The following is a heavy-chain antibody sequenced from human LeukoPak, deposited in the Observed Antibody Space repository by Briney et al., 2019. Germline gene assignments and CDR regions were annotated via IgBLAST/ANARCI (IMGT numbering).Heavy chain of an antibody. V-gene: IGHV4-34*01. CDR3: AGDVVVVPAAIHHGMDV. D-gene: IGHD2-2*01. J-gene: IGHJ6*02. CDR1: GGSFSDYF. Sequence: PSETLSLTCAVYGGSFSDYFWGWIRQPPGKGLEWIGEINHSGRTYYNPSLKSRVTISVDTSKNQFSLNLSSATAADTAVYYCAGDVVVVPAAIHHGMDVWGQGTTVTVSS. CDR2: INHSGRT.